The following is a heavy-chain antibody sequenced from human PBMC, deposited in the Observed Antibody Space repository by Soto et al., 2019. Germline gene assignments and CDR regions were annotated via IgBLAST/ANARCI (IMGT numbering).Heavy chain of an antibody. Sequence: EVQLLESGGGLVQPGGSLRLSCAASGFTFSSYAMSWVRQAPGKGLEWVSAISGSGGSTYYADSVKGRFTISRDNCKNTLYLQMNSLRAEDTAVYYCARTDVIVVVPAAFSGAFDIWGQGTMVTVSS. D-gene: IGHD2-2*01. CDR3: ARTDVIVVVPAAFSGAFDI. CDR1: GFTFSSYA. V-gene: IGHV3-23*01. CDR2: ISGSGGST. J-gene: IGHJ3*02.